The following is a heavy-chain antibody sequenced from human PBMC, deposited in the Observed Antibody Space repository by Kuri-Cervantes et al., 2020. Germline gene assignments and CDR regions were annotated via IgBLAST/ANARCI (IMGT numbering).Heavy chain of an antibody. V-gene: IGHV3-30*03. Sequence: GGSLRLSCAASGFTFSSYGMHWVRQAPGKGLEWVAVISYDGSNKYYADSVKGRFTISRDNAKNSLYLQVNSLRAEDTAVYYCARAPWTAVADWGQGTLVTVSS. D-gene: IGHD6-19*01. CDR2: ISYDGSNK. CDR1: GFTFSSYG. J-gene: IGHJ4*02. CDR3: ARAPWTAVAD.